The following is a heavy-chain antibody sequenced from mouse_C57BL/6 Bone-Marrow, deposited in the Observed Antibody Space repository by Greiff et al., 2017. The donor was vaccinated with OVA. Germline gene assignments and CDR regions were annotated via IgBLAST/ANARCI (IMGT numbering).Heavy chain of an antibody. CDR2: IWSGGST. V-gene: IGHV2-2*01. CDR3: AREGGRGDAWFAY. D-gene: IGHD3-3*01. CDR1: GFSLTSYG. J-gene: IGHJ3*01. Sequence: QVQLQQSGPGLVQPSQSLSITCTVSGFSLTSYGVHWVRQSPGKGLEWLGVIWSGGSTDYNAAFISRLSISKDNSKSQVFFKMNSLQAEDTAIYYCAREGGRGDAWFAYWGQGTLVTVSA.